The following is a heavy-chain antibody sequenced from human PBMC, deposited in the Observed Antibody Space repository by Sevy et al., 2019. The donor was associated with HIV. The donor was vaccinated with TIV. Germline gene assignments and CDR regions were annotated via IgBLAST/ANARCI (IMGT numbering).Heavy chain of an antibody. CDR1: GYSFTSYW. CDR3: ARRLKVSGSYSYYYFDY. CDR2: IYPGDSDT. D-gene: IGHD1-26*01. Sequence: GESLKISCKGSGYSFTSYWIGWVRQMPGKGLEWMGIIYPGDSDTRYSPSFQGQVTISADKSIRTAYLQWSSLKASDTAMYYCARRLKVSGSYSYYYFDYWGQGTLVTVSS. V-gene: IGHV5-51*01. J-gene: IGHJ4*02.